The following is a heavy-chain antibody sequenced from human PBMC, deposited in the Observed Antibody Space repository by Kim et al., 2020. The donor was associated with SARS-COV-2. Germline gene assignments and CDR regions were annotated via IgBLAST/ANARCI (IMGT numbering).Heavy chain of an antibody. Sequence: YTNSLRGRVTITRDNAKNSLYLQVNSLGDADTAGYYCARVVYGSASYRDFWGQGTLVTVSS. D-gene: IGHD3-10*01. CDR3: ARVVYGSASYRDF. V-gene: IGHV3-48*02. J-gene: IGHJ4*02.